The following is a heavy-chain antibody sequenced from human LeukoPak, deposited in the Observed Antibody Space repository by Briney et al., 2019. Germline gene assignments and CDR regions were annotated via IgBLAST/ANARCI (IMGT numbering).Heavy chain of an antibody. CDR2: MNPNSGNA. Sequence: GASVKVSCKASGYTFTSYDINWVRQATGQGLEWMGWMNPNSGNAGYAQKFQGRVTMTRNTSISTAYMELSSLRSEDTAVYYCARGDTDYGDYEGWYFDLWGRGALVTVSS. D-gene: IGHD4-17*01. V-gene: IGHV1-8*01. CDR3: ARGDTDYGDYEGWYFDL. CDR1: GYTFTSYD. J-gene: IGHJ2*01.